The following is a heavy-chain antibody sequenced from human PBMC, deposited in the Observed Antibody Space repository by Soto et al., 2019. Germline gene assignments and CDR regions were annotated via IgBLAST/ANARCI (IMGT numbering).Heavy chain of an antibody. CDR3: AHTVVGGSDAFDI. CDR2: IYWDDDR. V-gene: IGHV2-5*02. J-gene: IGHJ3*02. D-gene: IGHD1-26*01. Sequence: QITLKEFGPTLVKPTQTLTLTCTFSGFSLTTNGVGVGWIRQPPGKALEWLALIYWDDDRRYTPSLKNRLTVTKDTSKNQVALTVTNMGPVDTATYFCAHTVVGGSDAFDIWGQGTMVTVSS. CDR1: GFSLTTNGVG.